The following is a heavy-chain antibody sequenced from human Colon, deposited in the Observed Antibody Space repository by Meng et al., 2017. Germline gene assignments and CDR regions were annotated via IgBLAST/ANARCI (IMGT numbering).Heavy chain of an antibody. J-gene: IGHJ4*02. CDR2: IYYSGST. CDR3: ARGYYDSSGYYPIDY. D-gene: IGHD3-22*01. Sequence: SETLSLTCTVSGGSISSYYWSWIRQPPGKGLEWIGYIYYSGSTNYNPSLKSRVTISVDTSKNQFPLKLSSVTAADTAVYYCARGYYDSSGYYPIDYWGQGTLVTVSS. CDR1: GGSISSYY. V-gene: IGHV4-59*01.